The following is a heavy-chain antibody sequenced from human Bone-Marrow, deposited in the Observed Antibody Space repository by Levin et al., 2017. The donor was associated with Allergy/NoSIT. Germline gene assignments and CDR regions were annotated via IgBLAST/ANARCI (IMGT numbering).Heavy chain of an antibody. CDR1: GFTFGDYA. V-gene: IGHV3-49*03. Sequence: PGGSLRLSCTASGFTFGDYAMSWFRQAPGKGLEWVGFIRSKAYGGTTEYAASVKGRFTISRDDSKSIAYLQMNSLKTEDTAVYYCTRKWKRNILTGMTSPSFLDYWGQGTLVTVSS. CDR2: IRSKAYGGTT. D-gene: IGHD3-9*01. CDR3: TRKWKRNILTGMTSPSFLDY. J-gene: IGHJ4*02.